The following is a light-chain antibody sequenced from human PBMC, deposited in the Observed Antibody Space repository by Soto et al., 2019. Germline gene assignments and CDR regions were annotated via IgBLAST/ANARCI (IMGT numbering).Light chain of an antibody. CDR1: SSDVGGYNY. CDR3: LSYEDTAYV. CDR2: EVS. V-gene: IGLV2-8*01. Sequence: QSALTQPPSASGSPGQSVTISCAGTSSDVGGYNYVSWYQQYPGKVPKLMIYEVSERPSGVPDRFSGSKSGNTAFLTVSGLQAEDEADYYCLSYEDTAYVFGTGTKVTVL. J-gene: IGLJ1*01.